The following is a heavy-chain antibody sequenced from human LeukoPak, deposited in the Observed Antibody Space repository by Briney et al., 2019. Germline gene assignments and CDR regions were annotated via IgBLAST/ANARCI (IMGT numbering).Heavy chain of an antibody. Sequence: GGTLRLSCAASGFTFSSYGMSWVRQAPGKGLEWVSAISAGGGSTYYADSVKGRFTISRDNSKNTLYLQMNSLRAEDTAVYYCAKDPYSSSWDYYFDYWGQGTLVTVSS. CDR3: AKDPYSSSWDYYFDY. CDR1: GFTFSSYG. CDR2: ISAGGGST. V-gene: IGHV3-23*01. J-gene: IGHJ4*02. D-gene: IGHD6-13*01.